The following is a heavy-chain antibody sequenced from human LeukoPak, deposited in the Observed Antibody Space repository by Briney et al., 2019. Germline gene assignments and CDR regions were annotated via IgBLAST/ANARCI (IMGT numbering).Heavy chain of an antibody. D-gene: IGHD6-13*01. J-gene: IGHJ5*02. CDR2: ISSSSSYI. CDR3: TGDGYSSSWYIGFDP. CDR1: GFTFSSYS. Sequence: GGSLRLSCAASGFTFSSYSMNWVRQAPGKGLEWVSSISSSSSYIYYADSVKGRFTISRDNAKNSLYLQMNSLRAEDTAVYYCTGDGYSSSWYIGFDPWGQGTLVTVSS. V-gene: IGHV3-21*01.